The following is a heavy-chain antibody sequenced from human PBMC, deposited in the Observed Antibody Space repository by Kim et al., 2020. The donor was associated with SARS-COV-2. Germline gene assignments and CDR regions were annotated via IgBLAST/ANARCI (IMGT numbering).Heavy chain of an antibody. CDR2: ISAYNGNT. J-gene: IGHJ6*02. V-gene: IGHV1-18*01. CDR1: GYTFTSYG. Sequence: ASVKVSCKASGYTFTSYGISWVRQAPGQGLEWMGWISAYNGNTNYAQKLQGRVTMTTDTSTSTAYMELRSMRSDDTAVYYCARACYDSSGYCRGDYYYYGMDVWGQGTTVTVSS. D-gene: IGHD3-22*01. CDR3: ARACYDSSGYCRGDYYYYGMDV.